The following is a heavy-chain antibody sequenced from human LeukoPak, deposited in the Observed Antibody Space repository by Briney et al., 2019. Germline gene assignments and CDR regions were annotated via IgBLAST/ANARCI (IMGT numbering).Heavy chain of an antibody. D-gene: IGHD3-22*01. CDR3: ARDSRYYDSSGYYSY. V-gene: IGHV3-30*04. Sequence: GGSLRLSCAASGFTFSSYAMHWVRQAPGKGLEWVAVISYDGSNKYYADSVKGRFTISRDNSKNTLYLQMNSLRAEDTTVYYCARDSRYYDSSGYYSYWGQGTLVTVSS. CDR2: ISYDGSNK. CDR1: GFTFSSYA. J-gene: IGHJ4*02.